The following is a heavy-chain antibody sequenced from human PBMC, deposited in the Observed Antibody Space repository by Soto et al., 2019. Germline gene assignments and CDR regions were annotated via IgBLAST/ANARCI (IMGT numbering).Heavy chain of an antibody. CDR1: GFTFSSYG. V-gene: IGHV3-33*01. Sequence: QVQLVESGGGVVQPGRSLRLSCAASGFTFSSYGMHWVRQAPGKGLEWVAVIWYDGSNKYYADSVKGRFTISRDNSKNTLYLQMNSRRAEDTAVYFCARVPGRDRYGYGDIDYWGQGTLGTVSS. CDR3: ARVPGRDRYGYGDIDY. CDR2: IWYDGSNK. J-gene: IGHJ4*02. D-gene: IGHD5-18*01.